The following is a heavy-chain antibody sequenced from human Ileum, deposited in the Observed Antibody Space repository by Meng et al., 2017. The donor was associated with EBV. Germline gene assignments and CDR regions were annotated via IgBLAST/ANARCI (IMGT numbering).Heavy chain of an antibody. D-gene: IGHD6-13*01. V-gene: IGHV4-39*07. CDR1: GGSNSSSSYY. CDR2: IYSSGTT. J-gene: IGHJ4*02. CDR3: ARGSTPAAGAY. Sequence: QLELHDPGPGRLKPSESLPLRCTVAGGSNSSSSYYWGWIRQPPGKGLEGIGSIYSSGTTNYNPSLTSRVTISLDTSKNQFSLKLSSVTAADTAVYYCARGSTPAAGAYWGQGTLVTVSS.